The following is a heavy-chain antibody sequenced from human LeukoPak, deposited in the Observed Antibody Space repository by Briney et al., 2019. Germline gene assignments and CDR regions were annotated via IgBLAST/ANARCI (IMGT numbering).Heavy chain of an antibody. V-gene: IGHV4-59*08. CDR2: IYYSGST. D-gene: IGHD3-10*01. CDR3: ARGVSQVRGMWFDS. J-gene: IGHJ5*01. CDR1: GGSISSYY. Sequence: SETLSLTCTVSGGSISSYYWSWIRQPPGKGLEWIGYIYYSGSTNYNPSLKSRVTISVDTSKNQFSLQLTSVTAADTAVYYCARGVSQVRGMWFDSWGQGTLITVSS.